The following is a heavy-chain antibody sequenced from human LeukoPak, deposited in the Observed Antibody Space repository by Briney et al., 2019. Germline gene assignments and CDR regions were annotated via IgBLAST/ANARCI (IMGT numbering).Heavy chain of an antibody. CDR3: ARPRASGWYSDY. V-gene: IGHV3-23*01. CDR1: GFTFSSYD. CDR2: ISSSGGST. D-gene: IGHD6-25*01. J-gene: IGHJ4*02. Sequence: GGSLRLSCAASGFTFSSYDMSWVRQAPGKGLEGVSAISSSGGSTYYADSVKGRFTISRDNSKNTLYLQMNSRRAEDTAVYYCARPRASGWYSDYWGQGTLVTVSS.